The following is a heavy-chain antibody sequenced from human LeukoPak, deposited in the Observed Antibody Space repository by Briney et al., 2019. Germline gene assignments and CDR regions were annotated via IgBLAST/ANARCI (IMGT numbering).Heavy chain of an antibody. J-gene: IGHJ4*02. V-gene: IGHV3-21*04. CDR1: GFTFSSYS. Sequence: PGGSLRLSCAASGFTFSSYSMNWFRQAPGKGLEWVSSISSSSSYIYYADSVKGRFTISRDNSKNTLYLQMNSLRVEDTAVYYCAKTLIVVVNSYFDYWGQGTLVTVSS. D-gene: IGHD2-21*01. CDR3: AKTLIVVVNSYFDY. CDR2: ISSSSSYI.